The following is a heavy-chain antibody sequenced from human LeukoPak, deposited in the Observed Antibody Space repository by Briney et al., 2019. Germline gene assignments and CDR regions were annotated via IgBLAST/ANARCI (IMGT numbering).Heavy chain of an antibody. Sequence: GGSLRLSCAASGFTFSSYWVSWVRQAPGKGLEWVANIKQDGSEKYYVDSVKGRFTISRDNAKNSLYLQMNSLRAEDTAVYYCARARIAAAGLFDPWGQGTLVTVSS. D-gene: IGHD6-13*01. CDR3: ARARIAAAGLFDP. CDR2: IKQDGSEK. J-gene: IGHJ5*02. CDR1: GFTFSSYW. V-gene: IGHV3-7*03.